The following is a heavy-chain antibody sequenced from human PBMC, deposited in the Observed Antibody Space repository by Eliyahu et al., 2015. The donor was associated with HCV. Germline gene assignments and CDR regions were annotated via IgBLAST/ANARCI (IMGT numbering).Heavy chain of an antibody. CDR2: AYFRGSA. V-gene: IGHV4-39*01. J-gene: IGHJ4*02. CDR1: GGSIRSSTYS. Sequence: QLHLQESGPGLVKPSETLSLTCTVSGGSIRSSTYSWGWIRQRPGKGLEYIGSAYFRGSAYYNPSLESRVSISVDTSKNQFSLTLTSVSAADTAVYYCSRLAPRVPFEFWGQGTLVTVSS. CDR3: SRLAPRVPFEF.